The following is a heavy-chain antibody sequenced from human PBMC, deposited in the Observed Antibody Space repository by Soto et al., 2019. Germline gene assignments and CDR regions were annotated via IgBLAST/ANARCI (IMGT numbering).Heavy chain of an antibody. CDR2: ISPMFGAA. CDR3: AREVQVHTPAFVY. Sequence: QVQLVQSGAEMKKPGSSVKVSCQSSGGTFNTYAMNWVRQAPGQGPEWMGDISPMFGAAYYAPKFQGRVTITADESTGTSYMPLSSLTSEDTALYFCAREVQVHTPAFVYWGQGTLVTVSS. CDR1: GGTFNTYA. V-gene: IGHV1-69*19. J-gene: IGHJ4*02. D-gene: IGHD3-10*01.